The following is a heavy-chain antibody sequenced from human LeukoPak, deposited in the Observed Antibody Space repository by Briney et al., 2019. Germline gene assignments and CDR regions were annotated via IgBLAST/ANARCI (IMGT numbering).Heavy chain of an antibody. J-gene: IGHJ4*02. Sequence: SQTLSLTCIVSGGSISSGGYYWNWIRQPPGKGLEWIGYIYYSGSTYYNPSLKSRVTISVDTSKNQFSLKLSSVTAADTAVYYCARALHSSSWYYFDYWGQGTLVTVSS. V-gene: IGHV4-30-4*08. D-gene: IGHD6-13*01. CDR3: ARALHSSSWYYFDY. CDR1: GGSISSGGYY. CDR2: IYYSGST.